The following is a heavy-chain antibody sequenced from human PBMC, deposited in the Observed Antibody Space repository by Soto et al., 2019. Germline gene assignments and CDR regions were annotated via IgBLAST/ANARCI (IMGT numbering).Heavy chain of an antibody. CDR3: ARERKFDFWRKGLDV. J-gene: IGHJ6*02. CDR2: MDPNSGST. Sequence: VKVSCKASGYTFTSYDINWVRQAPGQGLEWLGWMDPNSGSTGYAQNSQGRVTMTRNISINTAHMELSSLRSEDTAVYYCARERKFDFWRKGLDVWGQGTTVTVSS. D-gene: IGHD3-3*01. CDR1: GYTFTSYD. V-gene: IGHV1-8*01.